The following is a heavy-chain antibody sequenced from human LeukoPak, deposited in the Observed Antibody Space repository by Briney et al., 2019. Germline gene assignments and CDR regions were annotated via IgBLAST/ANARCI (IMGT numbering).Heavy chain of an antibody. CDR2: ISSSSSYI. CDR1: GFTFSSYS. CDR3: AKRSGYTTGWFFDF. D-gene: IGHD6-19*01. Sequence: GGSLRLSCAASGFTFSSYSMNWVRRAPGKGLEWVSSISSSSSYIYYADSVKGRSTISRDNAKNSLYLQMNSLRAEDTAVFYCAKRSGYTTGWFFDFWGQGTLVTVSS. V-gene: IGHV3-21*04. J-gene: IGHJ4*02.